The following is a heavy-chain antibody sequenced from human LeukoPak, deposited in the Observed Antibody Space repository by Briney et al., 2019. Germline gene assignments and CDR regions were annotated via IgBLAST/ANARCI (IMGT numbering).Heavy chain of an antibody. Sequence: PGGSLRLSCAASGFTFGDYYMSWIRQAPGKGLEWVSYISSSGRTINYADSVKGRFTISRDNAENSLYLQMNSLRAEDTAVYYCTSSPWDVVVVAATFWGWGQGTLVTVSS. D-gene: IGHD2-15*01. CDR3: TSSPWDVVVVAATFWG. CDR1: GFTFGDYY. V-gene: IGHV3-11*04. J-gene: IGHJ4*02. CDR2: ISSSGRTI.